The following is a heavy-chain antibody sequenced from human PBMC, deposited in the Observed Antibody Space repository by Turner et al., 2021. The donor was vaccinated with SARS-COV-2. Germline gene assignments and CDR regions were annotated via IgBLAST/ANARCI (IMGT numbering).Heavy chain of an antibody. V-gene: IGHV1-69*01. CDR1: GGTFISYA. Sequence: QVQLAQSGADVNKPGSSVKVSCNASGGTFISYAITRVRQAPGQGLEWMGGIIPIFGTANYAQKFQGRVTITADDSTSTAYMELSSLRSEDTAVYYCARISAYDSSGYYFDYWGQGTLVTVSS. D-gene: IGHD3-22*01. J-gene: IGHJ4*02. CDR2: IIPIFGTA. CDR3: ARISAYDSSGYYFDY.